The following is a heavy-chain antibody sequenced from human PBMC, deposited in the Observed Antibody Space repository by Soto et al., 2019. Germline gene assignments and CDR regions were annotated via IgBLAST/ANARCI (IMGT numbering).Heavy chain of an antibody. CDR2: IIPIFGTA. Sequence: SVKVSCKASGGTFSSYAISWVRQAPGQGLEWMGGIIPIFGTANYAQTFQGRVTITADNSTSTAYMERSSLRSEDTAVYYCARDGGPTNGIISKLYYYYGMDVWGQGTTVTVSS. J-gene: IGHJ6*02. CDR3: ARDGGPTNGIISKLYYYYGMDV. D-gene: IGHD2-15*01. CDR1: GGTFSSYA. V-gene: IGHV1-69*06.